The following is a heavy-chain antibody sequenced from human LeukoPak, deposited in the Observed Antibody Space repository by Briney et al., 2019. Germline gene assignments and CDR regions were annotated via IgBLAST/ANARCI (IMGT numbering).Heavy chain of an antibody. D-gene: IGHD3-9*01. J-gene: IGHJ4*02. V-gene: IGHV1-18*04. CDR1: GYTFTSYG. CDR3: ARGGDILTGYYFDY. CDR2: ISAYNGNT. Sequence: ASGKVSCNASGYTFTSYGISWVRQASGQGREWMGWISAYNGNTNYAQKLQGRVTMTTDTSTSTAYMELRSLRSDDTAVYYCARGGDILTGYYFDYWGQGTLVTVSS.